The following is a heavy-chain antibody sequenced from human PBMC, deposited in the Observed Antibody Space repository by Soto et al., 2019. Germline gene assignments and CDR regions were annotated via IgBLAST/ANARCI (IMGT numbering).Heavy chain of an antibody. D-gene: IGHD2-2*01. V-gene: IGHV3-23*01. CDR3: AKDRSSTSCYAFDY. Sequence: EVQLLVSGGGLLQPGGSLRLSCAASGFTFRSYAMSWVRQAPGKGLEWVSAIGGSSGSTDYADSVKGRFTISRDNSKNTLFLQMNSLRAEDTAVYYCAKDRSSTSCYAFDYWGQGTLVTVSS. J-gene: IGHJ4*02. CDR1: GFTFRSYA. CDR2: IGGSSGST.